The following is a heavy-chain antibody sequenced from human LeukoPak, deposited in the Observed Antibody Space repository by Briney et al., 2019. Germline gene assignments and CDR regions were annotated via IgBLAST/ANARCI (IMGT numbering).Heavy chain of an antibody. CDR2: MNPNSGNT. CDR1: GYTFTSYG. D-gene: IGHD4-17*01. CDR3: AGLDYGDSQWFDC. J-gene: IGHJ5*01. V-gene: IGHV1-8*02. Sequence: ASVKVSCKASGYTFTSYGISWVRQAPGQGLEWMGWMNPNSGNTGYAQKFQGRVTMTRNTSISTAYMELSSLRSEDTAVYYCAGLDYGDSQWFDCWGQGTLVTVSS.